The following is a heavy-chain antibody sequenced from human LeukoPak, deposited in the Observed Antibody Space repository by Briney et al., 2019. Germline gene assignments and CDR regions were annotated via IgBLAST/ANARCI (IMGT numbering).Heavy chain of an antibody. CDR1: GGSFSGYY. V-gene: IGHV4-34*01. D-gene: IGHD6-13*01. CDR2: INHSGST. Sequence: PSETLSLTCAVYGGSFSGYYWSWIRQPPGKGLEWIGEINHSGSTNYNPSLKSRVTISVDTSKNQFSLKLSSVTPADRAVYYRARLESISGWDSSRYCFDNWGQGTLVTVSS. CDR3: ARLESISGWDSSRYCFDN. J-gene: IGHJ4*02.